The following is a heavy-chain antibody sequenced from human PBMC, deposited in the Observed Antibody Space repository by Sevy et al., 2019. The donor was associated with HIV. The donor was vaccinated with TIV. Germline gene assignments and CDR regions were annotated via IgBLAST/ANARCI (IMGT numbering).Heavy chain of an antibody. Sequence: ASVKVSCKVSGYTLTELSIHWVRQAPGKGLEWMGGFDPEDGETIYAQKFQGRVTMTEDTSTDTAYMELSSLRSEDTAVYYCATVLVSSIAAPTFDYWGQGTLVTVSS. V-gene: IGHV1-24*01. D-gene: IGHD6-6*01. CDR3: ATVLVSSIAAPTFDY. CDR2: FDPEDGET. CDR1: GYTLTELS. J-gene: IGHJ4*02.